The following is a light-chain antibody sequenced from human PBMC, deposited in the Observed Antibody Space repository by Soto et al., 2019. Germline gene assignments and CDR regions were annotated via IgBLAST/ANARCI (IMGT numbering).Light chain of an antibody. CDR3: QYDSS. CDR1: QSVSIW. Sequence: QMTQSPSTLSASVGDRVTITCRASQSVSIWLAWYQQKPGKAPRLLIYDAASLKTGVPSRFSGSGSGTNFTLTISSLQPDDFATYYCQYDSSFGQGTKV. J-gene: IGKJ2*01. CDR2: DAA. V-gene: IGKV1-5*01.